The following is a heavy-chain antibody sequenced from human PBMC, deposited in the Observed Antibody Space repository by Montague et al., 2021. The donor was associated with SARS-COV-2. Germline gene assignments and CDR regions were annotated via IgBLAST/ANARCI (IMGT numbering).Heavy chain of an antibody. CDR2: IYSSGNT. CDR3: ARGDHPTTASWYFFDS. J-gene: IGHJ4*02. Sequence: SETLSLTCTVSGGSINYYYWHWLRQSAGKGLEWIGRIYSSGNTNSNPSLERRVIMSVDSSQNQFSLKLNSVTAADTAVYYCARGDHPTTASWYFFDSWGQGALVTVSS. D-gene: IGHD6-13*01. V-gene: IGHV4-4*07. CDR1: GGSINYYY.